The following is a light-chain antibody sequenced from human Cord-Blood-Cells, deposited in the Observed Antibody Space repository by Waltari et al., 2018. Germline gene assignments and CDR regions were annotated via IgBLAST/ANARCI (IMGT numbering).Light chain of an antibody. CDR1: QSISSW. CDR3: QQYNSYSHT. V-gene: IGKV1-5*03. J-gene: IGKJ2*01. Sequence: DIQMTQSPSTLSASVGDRVPITCRASQSISSWLDWYQQKPGKAPKLLIYKASSLESGVPSRFSGSGSGTEFTLTISSLQPDDFATYYCQQYNSYSHTFGQGTELEIK. CDR2: KAS.